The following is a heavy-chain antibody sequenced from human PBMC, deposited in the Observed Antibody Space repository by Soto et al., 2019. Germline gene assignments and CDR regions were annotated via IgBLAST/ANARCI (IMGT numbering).Heavy chain of an antibody. CDR1: GGSISSSNW. J-gene: IGHJ6*02. Sequence: QVQLQESGPGLVKPSGTLSLTCAVSGGSISSSNWWSWVRQPPGKGLEWIGEIYHSGSTNDNPSLESRVTISVDKSKNQFSLKLSAVTAADTAVYYCARDRRHGSQQNGYYYGMDVWGQGTTVTVSS. CDR2: IYHSGST. D-gene: IGHD1-26*01. V-gene: IGHV4-4*02. CDR3: ARDRRHGSQQNGYYYGMDV.